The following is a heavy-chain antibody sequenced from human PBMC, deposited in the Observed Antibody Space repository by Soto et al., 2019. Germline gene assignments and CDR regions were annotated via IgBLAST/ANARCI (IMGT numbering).Heavy chain of an antibody. D-gene: IGHD4-17*01. CDR2: ISYSGST. J-gene: IGHJ4*02. CDR3: ARASPYGDYALDY. V-gene: IGHV4-59*01. CDR1: GGSISSYY. Sequence: SETLSLTCTVSGGSISSYYWIWIRQPPGKGLEWIGYISYSGSTNYNPSLKSRPTISVDTSKNQFSLKLRSVTAADTAIYYCARASPYGDYALDYWGQGTLVTVSS.